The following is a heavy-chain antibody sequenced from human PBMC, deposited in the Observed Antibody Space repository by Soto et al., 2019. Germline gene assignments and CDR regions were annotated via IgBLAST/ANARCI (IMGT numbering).Heavy chain of an antibody. V-gene: IGHV4-30-4*01. CDR3: ARVGAGQDEYSGSYSGFDY. Sequence: QVQLQESGPGLVKPSQTLSLTCTVSGGSISSGDYYWSWIRQPPGKGLEWIGYIYYSGSTYYNPSLKSRVTISVDTSKNQFSLKLSSVIAADTAVYYCARVGAGQDEYSGSYSGFDYWGQGTLVTVSS. D-gene: IGHD1-26*01. J-gene: IGHJ4*02. CDR2: IYYSGST. CDR1: GGSISSGDYY.